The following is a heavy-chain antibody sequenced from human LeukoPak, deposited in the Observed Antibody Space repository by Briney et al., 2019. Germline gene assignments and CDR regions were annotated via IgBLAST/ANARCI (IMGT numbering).Heavy chain of an antibody. CDR2: ISYSGNT. V-gene: IGHV4-39*01. CDR1: GGSIISSDYH. J-gene: IGHJ3*02. Sequence: SEALSLPCTVSGGSIISSDYHWGWVRQPPGEGLEWIGTISYSGNTDYNPSLRSRVTISVDTSNNQFSLRLGSVTAADTAVYHCARHCCSGPAKRVFDIWGQGTMVTVSS. D-gene: IGHD2-15*01. CDR3: ARHCCSGPAKRVFDI.